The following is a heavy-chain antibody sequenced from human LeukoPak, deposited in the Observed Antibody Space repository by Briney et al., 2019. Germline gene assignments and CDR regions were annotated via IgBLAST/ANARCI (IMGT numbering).Heavy chain of an antibody. CDR1: GYTFTSYG. CDR2: ISAYNGNT. Sequence: ASVKVSCKASGYTFTSYGISWVRQAPGQGLEWMGWISAYNGNTNYAQKPQSRVTMTTDTSTSTAYMELRSLRSDDTAVYYCAREPSSITMVLAYYGMDVWGQGTTVTVSS. J-gene: IGHJ6*02. CDR3: AREPSSITMVLAYYGMDV. V-gene: IGHV1-18*01. D-gene: IGHD3-10*01.